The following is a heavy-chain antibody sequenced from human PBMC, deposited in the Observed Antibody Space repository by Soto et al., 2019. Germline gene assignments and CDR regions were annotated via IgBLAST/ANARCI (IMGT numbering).Heavy chain of an antibody. CDR2: IYSSGST. CDR1: GGSLNSGNYS. CDR3: ARAFLPYYYDLIYFGGWFDP. Sequence: QVQLQESGPGLVKPSQTLSLTCTVSGGSLNSGNYSWSWIRQPPGKGLEWIGHIYSSGSTYFNPSLKSRLTISVDTSNNHFSMKLNSVTAADTAVYYCARAFLPYYYDLIYFGGWFDPWGQGTLVTVSS. D-gene: IGHD3-22*01. V-gene: IGHV4-30-4*01. J-gene: IGHJ5*02.